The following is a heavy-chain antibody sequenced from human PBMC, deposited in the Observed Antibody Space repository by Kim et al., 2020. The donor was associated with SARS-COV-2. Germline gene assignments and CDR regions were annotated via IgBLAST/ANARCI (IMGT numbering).Heavy chain of an antibody. D-gene: IGHD1-26*01. CDR3: ARPISGSYLGYFDY. J-gene: IGHJ4*03. CDR1: GFTFSSYA. Sequence: GGSLRLSCAASGFTFSSYAMHWVRQAPGKGLEWVAVISYDGSNKYYADSVKGRFTISRDNSKNTLYLQMNSLRAEDTAVYYCARPISGSYLGYFDYWGQGTPFTVSP. CDR2: ISYDGSNK. V-gene: IGHV3-30-3*01.